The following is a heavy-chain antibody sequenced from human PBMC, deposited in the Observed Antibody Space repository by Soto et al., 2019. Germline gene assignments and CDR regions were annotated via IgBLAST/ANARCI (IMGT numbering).Heavy chain of an antibody. CDR2: ISGSDGST. CDR3: ASHRVRGVYFDY. Sequence: GGSLRLSCAASGFTFSSYAMNWVRQAPGKGLEWVSVISGSDGSTYYADSVKGRFTISRDNSKNTLNLQMNSLRAKDTAVYYCASHRVRGVYFDYWGQGTLVTVSS. CDR1: GFTFSSYA. J-gene: IGHJ4*02. V-gene: IGHV3-23*01. D-gene: IGHD3-10*01.